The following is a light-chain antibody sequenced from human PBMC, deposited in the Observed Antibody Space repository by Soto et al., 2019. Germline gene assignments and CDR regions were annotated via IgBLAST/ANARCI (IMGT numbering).Light chain of an antibody. Sequence: ELVLTQSPATLSLSPGERATXXCRASQSVSSYLAWYQQTPGQAPRLLIYDASNTATGIPARFSGSGTGTHLTLTISSLETEDFALYYCQKRTNWPRTFGQGPKVDIK. CDR1: QSVSSY. CDR2: DAS. J-gene: IGKJ1*01. CDR3: QKRTNWPRT. V-gene: IGKV3-11*01.